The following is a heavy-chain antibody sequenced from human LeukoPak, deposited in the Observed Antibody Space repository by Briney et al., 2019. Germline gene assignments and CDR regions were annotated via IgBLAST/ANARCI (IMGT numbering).Heavy chain of an antibody. J-gene: IGHJ4*02. Sequence: ASVKVSCKASGYTFTSYAISWVRQAPGQGLEWMGGIIPIFGTANYAQKFQGRVTITADESTSTAYMELSSLRSEDTAVYYCASWPRESRYQLLDYWGQGTLVTVSS. V-gene: IGHV1-69*13. CDR3: ASWPRESRYQLLDY. D-gene: IGHD2-2*01. CDR1: GYTFTSYA. CDR2: IIPIFGTA.